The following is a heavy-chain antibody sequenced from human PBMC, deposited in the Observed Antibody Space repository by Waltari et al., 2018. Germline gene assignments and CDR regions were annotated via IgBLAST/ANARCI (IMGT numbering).Heavy chain of an antibody. Sequence: QVQLVQSGAEVKKPGASVKVSCKASGYTFTSYGISWVRQAQGQGLEWMGWISAYNGNTNYAQKLQGRVTMTTDTSTSTAYMGLRSLRSDDTAVYYCARTFLNRRYSGSYFDYWGQGTLVTVSS. CDR1: GYTFTSYG. D-gene: IGHD1-26*01. V-gene: IGHV1-18*01. CDR3: ARTFLNRRYSGSYFDY. CDR2: ISAYNGNT. J-gene: IGHJ4*02.